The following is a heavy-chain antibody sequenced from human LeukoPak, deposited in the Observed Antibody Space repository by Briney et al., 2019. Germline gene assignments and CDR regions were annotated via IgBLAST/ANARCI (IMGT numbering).Heavy chain of an antibody. CDR1: GGSISSHY. CDR2: IYYSGST. D-gene: IGHD2-21*02. J-gene: IGHJ1*01. CDR3: ASRAYCGGDCSQYFQH. Sequence: SETLSLTCTVSGGSISSHYWSWIRQPPGKGLEWIGYIYYSGSTNYNPSLKSRVTISVDTSKNQFSLKLSSVTAADTAVYYCASRAYCGGDCSQYFQHWGQGTLVTVSS. V-gene: IGHV4-59*11.